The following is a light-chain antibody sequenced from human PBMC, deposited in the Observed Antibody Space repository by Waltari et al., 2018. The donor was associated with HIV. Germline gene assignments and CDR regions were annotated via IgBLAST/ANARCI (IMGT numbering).Light chain of an antibody. CDR3: QSYDFSSVI. CDR2: EDN. CDR1: SGRIDTNS. J-gene: IGLJ2*01. Sequence: FMLTQPHSVSESQGKTVVIACTRSSGRIDTNSVQGYQQSPAISPTTVIYEDNKRPSGVPDRFSGSIDSSSNSATLTISGLKTEDEADYYCQSYDFSSVIFGGGTKLTVL. V-gene: IGLV6-57*01.